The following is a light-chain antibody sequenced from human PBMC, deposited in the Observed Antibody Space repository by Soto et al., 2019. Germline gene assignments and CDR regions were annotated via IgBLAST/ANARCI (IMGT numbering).Light chain of an antibody. CDR2: DVS. CDR1: SSDIGGYNY. CDR3: SSYTSTSTLYV. V-gene: IGLV2-14*03. Sequence: QSVLTQPASVSGSPGQSITISCTGTSSDIGGYNYVSWYQQHPDKVPKLIIYDVSNRPSGVSNRFSGSKSGNAASLTISGLQAEDEADYYCSSYTSTSTLYVFGTGTKVTVL. J-gene: IGLJ1*01.